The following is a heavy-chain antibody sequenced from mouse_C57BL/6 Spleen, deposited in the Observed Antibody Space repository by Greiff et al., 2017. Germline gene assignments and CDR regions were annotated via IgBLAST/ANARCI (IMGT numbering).Heavy chain of an antibody. Sequence: VQVVESGAELVKPGASVKISCKASGYTFTDYYINWVKQRPGQGLEWIGKIGPGSGSTYYNEKFKGKATLTADKSSSTAYMQLSSLTSEDSAVYFCARCPDYYGSSYGYFDYWGQGTTLTVSS. J-gene: IGHJ2*01. V-gene: IGHV1-77*01. D-gene: IGHD1-1*01. CDR1: GYTFTDYY. CDR2: IGPGSGST. CDR3: ARCPDYYGSSYGYFDY.